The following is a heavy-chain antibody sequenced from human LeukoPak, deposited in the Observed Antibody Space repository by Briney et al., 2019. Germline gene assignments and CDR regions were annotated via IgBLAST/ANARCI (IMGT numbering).Heavy chain of an antibody. CDR3: ARDNSYSSSSEFDY. Sequence: PSETLSLTCTVSGGSISSYYWSWIRQPAGKGLEWIGRIYTSGSTNYNPSLKSRVTMSVDTSKNQFSLKLSSVTAADTAVYYCARDNSYSSSSEFDYWGQGTLVTVSS. J-gene: IGHJ4*02. D-gene: IGHD6-6*01. CDR2: IYTSGST. V-gene: IGHV4-4*07. CDR1: GGSISSYY.